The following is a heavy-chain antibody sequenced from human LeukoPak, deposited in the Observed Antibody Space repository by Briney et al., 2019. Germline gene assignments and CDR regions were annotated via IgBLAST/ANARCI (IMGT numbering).Heavy chain of an antibody. CDR1: GFTFSGSA. CDR3: ATHTPSVESAAMYDY. V-gene: IGHV3-73*01. J-gene: IGHJ4*02. D-gene: IGHD2-2*01. Sequence: GGSLRLSCLASGFTFSGSAMHWVRQAAGKGLEWVGRIRSKANNYATAYAASGKGRFTISRDDSENTAYLQMNSLKTEDTAVYYCATHTPSVESAAMYDYWGQGTPVTVSS. CDR2: IRSKANNYAT.